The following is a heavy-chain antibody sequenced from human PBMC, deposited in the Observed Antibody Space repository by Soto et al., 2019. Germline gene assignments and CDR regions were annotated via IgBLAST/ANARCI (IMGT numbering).Heavy chain of an antibody. Sequence: SETLSLTCAVYGGSFSGYYWSWIRQPPGKGLEWIGEINHSGITNYNPSLKSRVTISVDTSKNQFSLKLSSVTAADTAVYYCAREWTEYGDYDLYYYSAMAAWAQETRVTVTS. D-gene: IGHD4-17*01. V-gene: IGHV4-34*01. J-gene: IGHJ6*02. CDR2: INHSGIT. CDR3: AREWTEYGDYDLYYYSAMAA. CDR1: GGSFSGYY.